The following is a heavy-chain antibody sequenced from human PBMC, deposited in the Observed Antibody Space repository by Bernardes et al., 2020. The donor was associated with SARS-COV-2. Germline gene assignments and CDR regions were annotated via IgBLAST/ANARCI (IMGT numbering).Heavy chain of an antibody. J-gene: IGHJ6*02. D-gene: IGHD3-3*01. Sequence: SLIRSCAASGFSFSGYIMHWVRQAPGQGLEWVALISYDGTNSLYADSVMGRFTISRDNSKNTLYLQMNSLRADDTAVYYCARAYSDYDFWSGYDYYYYGLDVWGQGTTVTASS. CDR1: GFSFSGYI. CDR3: ARAYSDYDFWSGYDYYYYGLDV. CDR2: ISYDGTNS. V-gene: IGHV3-30-3*01.